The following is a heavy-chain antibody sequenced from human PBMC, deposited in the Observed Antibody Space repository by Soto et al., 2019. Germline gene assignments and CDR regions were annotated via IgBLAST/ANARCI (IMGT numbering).Heavy chain of an antibody. V-gene: IGHV4-59*01. Sequence: SETLSLTCTVSGGSISSYYWSWVRQPPGKGLEWIGYIHSSGSTNYNPSLTSRVSMSVDTSKNQFSLKLTSVTAADTAVYYCARTAAVYYDFWSGRYYFDYWGQGTLVTVSS. D-gene: IGHD3-3*01. J-gene: IGHJ4*02. CDR1: GGSISSYY. CDR3: ARTAAVYYDFWSGRYYFDY. CDR2: IHSSGST.